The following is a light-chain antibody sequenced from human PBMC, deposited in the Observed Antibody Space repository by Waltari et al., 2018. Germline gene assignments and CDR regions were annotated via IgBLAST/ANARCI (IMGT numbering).Light chain of an antibody. V-gene: IGLV2-14*03. CDR3: SSQSSNDVVL. CDR1: SSDVGGYNS. Sequence: QSALTQPASVSGSPGQSITISWTGTSSDVGGYNSVSWYQDHPGQAPKVIIYDVSNRPSGVSDRFSGSKSGNTASLTISGLQAEDEADYYCSSQSSNDVVLFGGGTKLTVL. J-gene: IGLJ2*01. CDR2: DVS.